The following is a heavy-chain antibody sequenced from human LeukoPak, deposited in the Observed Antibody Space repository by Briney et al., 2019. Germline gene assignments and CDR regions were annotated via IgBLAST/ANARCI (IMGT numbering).Heavy chain of an antibody. J-gene: IGHJ3*01. CDR2: ISSSSSYI. D-gene: IGHD1-14*01. V-gene: IGHV3-21*01. CDR1: GFTFDDYA. Sequence: GGSLRLSCAVSGFTFDDYAMHWVRQAPGKGLEWVSSISSSSSYIYYADSAKGRFTISRDNAKNSLYLQMNSLRAEDTAVYYCARNGQPGGQGTMVTVSS. CDR3: ARNGQP.